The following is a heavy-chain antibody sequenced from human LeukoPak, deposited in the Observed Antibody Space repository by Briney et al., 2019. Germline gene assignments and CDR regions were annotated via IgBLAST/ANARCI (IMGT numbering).Heavy chain of an antibody. CDR2: IYYSGST. J-gene: IGHJ6*02. Sequence: SETLSLTCTVSGGSISSYYWSWIRQPPGKGLEWIGYIYYSGSTNYNPSLKSRVTISVDTSKNQFSLKLSSVTAADTAVYYCARGYYYYYYGMDVWGQGTTVTVSS. V-gene: IGHV4-59*01. CDR1: GGSISSYY. CDR3: ARGYYYYYYGMDV. D-gene: IGHD1-26*01.